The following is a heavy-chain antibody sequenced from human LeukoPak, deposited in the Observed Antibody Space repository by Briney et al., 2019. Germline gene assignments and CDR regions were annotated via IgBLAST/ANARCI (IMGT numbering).Heavy chain of an antibody. J-gene: IGHJ6*03. CDR1: GYTFTGYY. CDR2: INPNSGGT. V-gene: IGHV1-2*02. D-gene: IGHD3-9*01. Sequence: GASVKVSCKASGYTFTGYYMHWVRQAPGQGLEWMGWINPNSGGTNYAQKFQGRVTMTRDTSISTAYMELSRLRSDDTAVYYCARGRYFDWLKAYYYMDVWGKGTTVTVSS. CDR3: ARGRYFDWLKAYYYMDV.